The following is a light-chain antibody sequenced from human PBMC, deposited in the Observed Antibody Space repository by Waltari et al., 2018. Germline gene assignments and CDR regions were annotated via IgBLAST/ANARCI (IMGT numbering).Light chain of an antibody. CDR2: AAS. Sequence: DIQMTQSPSSLSASVGDRVTITCRASQSISSYLNWYQQKPGKAPNLLIYAASSLQSGVRSRFSGSASGTDFTLTISSLQPGDFATYYCQQSYSLPRTFGQGTKLEIK. J-gene: IGKJ2*01. CDR3: QQSYSLPRT. CDR1: QSISSY. V-gene: IGKV1-39*01.